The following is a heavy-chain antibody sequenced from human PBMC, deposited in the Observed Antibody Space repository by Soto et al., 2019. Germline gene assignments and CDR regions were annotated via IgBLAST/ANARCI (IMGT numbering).Heavy chain of an antibody. D-gene: IGHD3-3*01. CDR2: ISSSGSTI. CDR3: ARALDDFWSGYAYYYYGMDV. Sequence: GGSLRLSCAASGFTFSDYYMSWIRQAPGKGLEWVSYISSSGSTIYYADSVKGRFTISRDNAKNSLYLQMNSLRAEDTAVYYCARALDDFWSGYAYYYYGMDVWGQGTTVTVSS. V-gene: IGHV3-11*01. J-gene: IGHJ6*02. CDR1: GFTFSDYY.